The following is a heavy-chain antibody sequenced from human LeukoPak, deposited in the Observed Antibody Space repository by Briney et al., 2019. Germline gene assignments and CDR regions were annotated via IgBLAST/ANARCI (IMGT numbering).Heavy chain of an antibody. Sequence: PSETLSLTCTVSGGSISSYYWSWIRQPPGKGLEWIGYIYYSGSTNYNPSLKSRVTISVDTSKNQFSLKLGSVTAADTAVYYCARAPCSSGWYLVDYWGQGTLVTVSS. D-gene: IGHD6-19*01. CDR1: GGSISSYY. J-gene: IGHJ4*02. CDR3: ARAPCSSGWYLVDY. V-gene: IGHV4-59*01. CDR2: IYYSGST.